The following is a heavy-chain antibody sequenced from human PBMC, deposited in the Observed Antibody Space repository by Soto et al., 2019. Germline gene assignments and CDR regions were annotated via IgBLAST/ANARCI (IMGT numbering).Heavy chain of an antibody. D-gene: IGHD5-18*01. Sequence: PGESLKISCKGSGYSFTSYWISWVRQMPGKGLEWMGRIDPSDSYTNYSPSFQGHVTISADKSISTAYLQWSSLKASDTAMYYCRRYFFMSRRAWRSTLSLSASLFRSLSGESLKISCKGSGYSFTSYW. V-gene: IGHV5-10-1*01. CDR3: RRYFFMSRRAWRSTLSLSASLFRSLSGESLKISCKGSGYSFTSYW. CDR2: IDPSDSYT. J-gene: IGHJ2*01. CDR1: GYSFTSYW.